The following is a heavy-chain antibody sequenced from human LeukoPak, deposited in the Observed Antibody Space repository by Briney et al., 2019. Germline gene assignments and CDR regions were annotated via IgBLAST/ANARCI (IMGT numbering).Heavy chain of an antibody. CDR3: ASLVGATHEPTRGDY. D-gene: IGHD1-26*01. V-gene: IGHV4-39*01. J-gene: IGHJ4*02. CDR1: GGSISSSSYY. CDR2: IYYSGST. Sequence: PSETLSLTCTVSGGSISSSSYYWGWIRQPPGKGLEWIGSIYYSGSTYYNPSLKSRVTISVDTSKNQFSLKLSSVTAADTAVYYCASLVGATHEPTRGDYWGQGTLVTVSS.